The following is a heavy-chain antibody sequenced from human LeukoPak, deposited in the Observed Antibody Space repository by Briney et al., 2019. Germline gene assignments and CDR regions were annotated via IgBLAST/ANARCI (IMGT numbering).Heavy chain of an antibody. J-gene: IGHJ2*01. V-gene: IGHV4-4*07. CDR1: GGSISSYY. CDR3: ARRGSDWYFDL. D-gene: IGHD2-15*01. Sequence: PSETLSLTCTVSGGSISSYYWSWIRQHAGKGLGWIGRIYTSGSTTYNPSLKSRVTMSVDTSKNQFSLKLTSVTAADTAVYYCARRGSDWYFDLWGRGTLVTVSS. CDR2: IYTSGST.